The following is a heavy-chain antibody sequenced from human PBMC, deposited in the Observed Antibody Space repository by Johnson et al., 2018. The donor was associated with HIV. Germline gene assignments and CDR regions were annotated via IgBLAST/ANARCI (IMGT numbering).Heavy chain of an antibody. D-gene: IGHD3-10*01. CDR1: GFTFSSYG. CDR2: IRYDGSNK. V-gene: IGHV3-30*02. Sequence: QLVESGGGLVQPGGSLRLSCAASGFTFSSYGMHWVRQAPGKGLEWVAFIRYDGSNKYYADSVKGRFTISRDNSKNTLYLQMNSLRAEDTAVYYCAKDYYGSGSKHDAFDIWGQGTMVTVSS. CDR3: AKDYYGSGSKHDAFDI. J-gene: IGHJ3*02.